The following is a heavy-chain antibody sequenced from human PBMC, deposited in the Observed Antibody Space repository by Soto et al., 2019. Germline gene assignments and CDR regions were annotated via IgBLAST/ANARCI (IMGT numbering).Heavy chain of an antibody. Sequence: QVQLQESGPGLVKPSQTLSLTCTVSGGSISSGGYYWSWIRQHPGKGLEWIGYIYYSGSTYYNPSLKSRVTISVDTAQNQFALQLSSVTAADKAVYYCAREGGIVGATAADYWGQGTLVTVSS. CDR2: IYYSGST. D-gene: IGHD1-26*01. CDR1: GGSISSGGYY. CDR3: AREGGIVGATAADY. J-gene: IGHJ4*02. V-gene: IGHV4-31*03.